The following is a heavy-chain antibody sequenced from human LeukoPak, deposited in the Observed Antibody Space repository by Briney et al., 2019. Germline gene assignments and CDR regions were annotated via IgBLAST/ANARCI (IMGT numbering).Heavy chain of an antibody. CDR2: ISYDGSNK. Sequence: PGGSLRLSCAASGFTFSSYAMHWVRQAPGKGLEWVAVISYDGSNKYYADSVKGRFTISRDNSKNTPYLQMNSLRAEDTAVYYCARSTIAVAALSYWGQGTLVTVSS. V-gene: IGHV3-30-3*01. J-gene: IGHJ4*02. CDR3: ARSTIAVAALSY. D-gene: IGHD6-19*01. CDR1: GFTFSSYA.